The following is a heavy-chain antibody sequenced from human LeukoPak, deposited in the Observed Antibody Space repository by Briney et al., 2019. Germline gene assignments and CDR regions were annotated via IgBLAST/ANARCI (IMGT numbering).Heavy chain of an antibody. CDR2: ISSSGSTK. J-gene: IGHJ4*02. D-gene: IGHD3-22*01. Sequence: GGSLRLSCAASGFTFSSYEMNWVRQAPGKGLEWVSYISSSGSTKHYADSVKGRLTISRDNAKDPLYLQVNSLRAEDTAVYYCARGLYYSSGPLDYWGQGTLVTVSS. CDR3: ARGLYYSSGPLDY. V-gene: IGHV3-48*03. CDR1: GFTFSSYE.